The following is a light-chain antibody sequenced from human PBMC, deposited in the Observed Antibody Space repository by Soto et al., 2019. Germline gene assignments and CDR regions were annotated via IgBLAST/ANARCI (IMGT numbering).Light chain of an antibody. V-gene: IGKV1-39*01. Sequence: DIQLTQSPSSLSASVGDRVSITCRASQNIDNYLNWYQHTPGKAPKLLIYAASSLQSGVPSRFTGSRSGTDFTLTISTLQPEDFATYYCQQSYSALYSFGQGTKLGI. CDR3: QQSYSALYS. CDR2: AAS. CDR1: QNIDNY. J-gene: IGKJ2*01.